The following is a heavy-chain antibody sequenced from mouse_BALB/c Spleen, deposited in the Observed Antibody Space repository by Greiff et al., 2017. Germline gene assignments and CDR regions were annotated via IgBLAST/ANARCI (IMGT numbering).Heavy chain of an antibody. V-gene: IGHV3-2*02. CDR2: ISYSGST. CDR3: ARSPLLLRSYAMDY. Sequence: EVKLVESGPGLVKPSQSLSLTCTVTGYSITSDYAWNWIRQFPGNKLEWMGYISYSGSTSYNPSLKSRISITRDTSKNQFFLQLNSVTTEDTATYYCARSPLLLRSYAMDYWGQGTSVTVSS. CDR1: GYSITSDYA. D-gene: IGHD1-1*01. J-gene: IGHJ4*01.